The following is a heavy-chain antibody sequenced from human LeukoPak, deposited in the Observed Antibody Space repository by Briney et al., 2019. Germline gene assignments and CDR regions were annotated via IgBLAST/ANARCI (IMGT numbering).Heavy chain of an antibody. CDR3: ARNMTTRAFDI. V-gene: IGHV3-48*01. CDR1: GFTFSSYS. CDR2: ISSSSSTI. D-gene: IGHD4-17*01. J-gene: IGHJ3*02. Sequence: GGSLRLSCAASGFTFSSYSMNWVRQAPGKGLEWVSYISSSSSTIYYADSVKGRFTVSRDNAKNSLYLQMNSLRAEDTAVYSCARNMTTRAFDIWGQGTMVTVSS.